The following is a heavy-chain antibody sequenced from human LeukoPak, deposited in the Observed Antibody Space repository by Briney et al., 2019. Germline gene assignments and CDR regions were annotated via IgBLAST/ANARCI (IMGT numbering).Heavy chain of an antibody. V-gene: IGHV3-74*01. CDR1: GFTFSSYW. J-gene: IGHJ3*02. CDR3: STGSGHAFDI. CDR2: INSDGSST. Sequence: PGGSLRLSCAASGFTFSSYWMHWVRQVPGKGLVWVSRINSDGSSTSYADSVKGRFTISRDNAKNTRYVQINSLRAEDTAVYYCSTGSGHAFDIWGRGTMVTVSS. D-gene: IGHD3-10*01.